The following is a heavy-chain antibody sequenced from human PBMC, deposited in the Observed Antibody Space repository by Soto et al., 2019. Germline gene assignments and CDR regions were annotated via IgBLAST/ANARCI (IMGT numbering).Heavy chain of an antibody. J-gene: IGHJ4*02. CDR3: AKIESRFFYDSTGYYPFDY. V-gene: IGHV3-23*01. CDR1: GFPFSNYA. Sequence: GGSLRLSCAASGFPFSNYAMTWVRQAPGRGLEWVSALSGSGVSTYYADSVMGRFTISRDNSKNTVYLQMNSLRAEDTAVYYCAKIESRFFYDSTGYYPFDYWGQGTLVTVSS. D-gene: IGHD3-22*01. CDR2: LSGSGVST.